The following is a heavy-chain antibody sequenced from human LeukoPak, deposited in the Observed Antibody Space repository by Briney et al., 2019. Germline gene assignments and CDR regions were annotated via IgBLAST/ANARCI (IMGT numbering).Heavy chain of an antibody. Sequence: GESLKISCKGSGYSFTCYWISWVRQMPGKGLEWMGRIDPSDSFTNYSPSFQGHVTISVDKSTSTAYLQWSSLKASDTAMYYRARRYSSGWYTNAEYFQHWGQGTLVTVSS. V-gene: IGHV5-10-1*01. CDR3: ARRYSSGWYTNAEYFQH. D-gene: IGHD6-19*01. J-gene: IGHJ1*01. CDR2: IDPSDSFT. CDR1: GYSFTCYW.